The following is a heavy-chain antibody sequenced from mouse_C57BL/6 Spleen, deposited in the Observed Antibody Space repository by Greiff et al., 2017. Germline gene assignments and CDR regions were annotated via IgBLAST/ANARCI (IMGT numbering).Heavy chain of an antibody. V-gene: IGHV2-2*01. J-gene: IGHJ4*01. CDR3: ASLWDGGDAMDY. Sequence: QVQLKESGPGLVQPSQSLSITCTASGFSLTSYGVHWVRQSPGKGLEWLGGIWSGGSTDYNAAFISRLSISKDNSKSQVFLKMNSLQADDTAIYYCASLWDGGDAMDYWGQGTSVTVSS. D-gene: IGHD4-1*01. CDR1: GFSLTSYG. CDR2: IWSGGST.